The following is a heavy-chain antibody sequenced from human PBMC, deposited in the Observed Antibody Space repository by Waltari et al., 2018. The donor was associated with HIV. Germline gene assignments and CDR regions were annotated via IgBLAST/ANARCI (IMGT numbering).Heavy chain of an antibody. CDR3: ARQDCSTASCYPNWFDP. CDR1: RYSFNNYW. V-gene: IGHV5-51*03. Sequence: EVQLVQSGAEVKKPGESLKISCKGSRYSFNNYWIAWVRQMPGKGLEWLGIIYPGDSDTRYSPSLQGQVTISADKSISTAYLQWSSLKASDTAMYYCARQDCSTASCYPNWFDPWGQGTLVTVSS. D-gene: IGHD2-2*01. J-gene: IGHJ5*02. CDR2: IYPGDSDT.